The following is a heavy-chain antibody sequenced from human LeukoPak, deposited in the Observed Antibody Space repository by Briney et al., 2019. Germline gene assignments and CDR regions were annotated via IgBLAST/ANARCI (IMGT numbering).Heavy chain of an antibody. Sequence: ASVKVSCKASGGTFSSYAISWVRQAPGQGLEWMGGIIPIFGTANYAQKFQGRVTITADESTSTAYMELSSLRSEDTAVYYCARAPGIAAAGRSGTNFDYWGQGTLVTVSS. CDR2: IIPIFGTA. V-gene: IGHV1-69*13. CDR3: ARAPGIAAAGRSGTNFDY. CDR1: GGTFSSYA. J-gene: IGHJ4*02. D-gene: IGHD6-13*01.